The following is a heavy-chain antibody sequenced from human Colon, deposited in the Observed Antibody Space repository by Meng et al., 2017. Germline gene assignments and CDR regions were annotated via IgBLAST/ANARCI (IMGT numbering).Heavy chain of an antibody. CDR1: GFALSGVT. J-gene: IGHJ4*02. CDR2: IYWDDDK. CDR3: ARARELWGRPLPSPFDY. D-gene: IGHD7-27*01. V-gene: IGHV2-5*02. Sequence: QITLKESGPTLVKPTQTLTLTFSISGFALSGVTVAWIRQPPGKALECLAVIYWDDDKRYRPSLESRLTITKDTSKNQVVLTMTNVDPVDTATYYCARARELWGRPLPSPFDYWGPETLVTVSS.